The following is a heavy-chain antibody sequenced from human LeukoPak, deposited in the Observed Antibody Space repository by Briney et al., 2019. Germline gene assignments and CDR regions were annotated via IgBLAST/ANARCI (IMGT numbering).Heavy chain of an antibody. CDR1: GFTFSGTA. V-gene: IGHV3-73*01. Sequence: AGGSLRLSCAASGFTFSGTAMHWVRQASGKGLEWVGRIRSKANSYATAYAESVKGRFTISRDDSKNTAYLHMNSLKTEDTAVYYCTSSTYYYDTSSHDWGQGTLVTVSS. CDR2: IRSKANSYAT. J-gene: IGHJ4*02. D-gene: IGHD3-22*01. CDR3: TSSTYYYDTSSHD.